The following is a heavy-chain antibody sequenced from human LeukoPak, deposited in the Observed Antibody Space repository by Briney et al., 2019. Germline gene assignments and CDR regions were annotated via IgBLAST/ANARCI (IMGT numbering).Heavy chain of an antibody. CDR3: ARGYGDSIFGVALMPSTRYYFDY. CDR1: GYTFTSYG. J-gene: IGHJ4*02. D-gene: IGHD3-3*01. CDR2: INPNSGGT. Sequence: GASVKVSCKASGYTFTSYGISWVRQAPGQGLEWMGWINPNSGGTNYAQKFQGWVTMTRDTSISTAYMELSRLRSDDTAVYYCARGYGDSIFGVALMPSTRYYFDYWGQGTLVTVSS. V-gene: IGHV1-2*04.